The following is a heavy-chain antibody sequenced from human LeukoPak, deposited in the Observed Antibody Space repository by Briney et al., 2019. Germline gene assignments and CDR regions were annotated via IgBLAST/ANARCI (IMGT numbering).Heavy chain of an antibody. V-gene: IGHV3-7*03. Sequence: PGGSLRLSCAASGFTFSSYWMSWVRQAPGKGLEWVANIKQDGSEKYYVDSVKDRFSISRDNAKSSLYLQMNSLGAEDTAVYYCAKGPIVVVPAENYYYGMDVWGQGTTVTVSS. CDR1: GFTFSSYW. J-gene: IGHJ6*02. CDR3: AKGPIVVVPAENYYYGMDV. CDR2: IKQDGSEK. D-gene: IGHD2-2*01.